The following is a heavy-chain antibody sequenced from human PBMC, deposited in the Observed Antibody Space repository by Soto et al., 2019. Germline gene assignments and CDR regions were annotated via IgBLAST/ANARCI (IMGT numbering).Heavy chain of an antibody. Sequence: PGGSLRLSCGASGFTFSAYVMSWVRQAPGKGLEWVSSITSSGGGTYYADSVKGRFTVSRDNSKNTVYLQMNSLRDEDTAVYYCAKITAAWGQGTPVPVYS. J-gene: IGHJ4*02. D-gene: IGHD6-13*01. CDR3: AKITAA. CDR2: ITSSGGGT. V-gene: IGHV3-23*01. CDR1: GFTFSAYV.